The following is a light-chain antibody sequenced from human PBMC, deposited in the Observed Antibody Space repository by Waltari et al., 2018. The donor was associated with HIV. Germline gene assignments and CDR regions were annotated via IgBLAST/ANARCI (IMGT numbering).Light chain of an antibody. V-gene: IGKV1-9*01. CDR3: QQLNNIPYT. Sequence: DIHLTQSPSFLSASEGDRVTITCRASQGISNYLAWYQQKPGRAPKLLIYAASTLRSGVPSRFSGGGSGTEFTLTISSLQPEDFASYYCQQLNNIPYTFGQGTRLEIK. CDR1: QGISNY. CDR2: AAS. J-gene: IGKJ2*01.